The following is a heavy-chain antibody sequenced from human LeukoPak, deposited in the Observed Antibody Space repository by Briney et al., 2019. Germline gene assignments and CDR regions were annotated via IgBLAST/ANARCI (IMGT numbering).Heavy chain of an antibody. CDR2: IDWDDDK. CDR1: GFAPITTGVR. D-gene: IGHD1-26*01. CDR3: VRFTGSYFDF. J-gene: IGHJ4*02. V-gene: IGHV2-70*04. Sequence: SGPALVQPTQTLTLTCTFSGFAPITTGVRMSWIRQPPGKALEWLERIDWDDDKFYSASLKTRLTISKDDSKHQVVLALTNMDPVDTATYYCVRFTGSYFDFWGQGILVTVSS.